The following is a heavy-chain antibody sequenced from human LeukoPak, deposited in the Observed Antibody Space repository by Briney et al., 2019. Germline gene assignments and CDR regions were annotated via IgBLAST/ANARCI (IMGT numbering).Heavy chain of an antibody. CDR3: TTSWPKVREGDQ. J-gene: IGHJ4*02. CDR2: ISWNSGSI. CDR1: GFTFDDYA. Sequence: GGSLRLSCAASGFTFDDYAMHWVRQAPGKGLEWVSGISWNSGSIGYADSVKGRFTISRDNSKNTLYLQMNSLRAEDTAVYYCTTSWPKVREGDQWGQGTLVTVSS. V-gene: IGHV3-9*01. D-gene: IGHD3-10*01.